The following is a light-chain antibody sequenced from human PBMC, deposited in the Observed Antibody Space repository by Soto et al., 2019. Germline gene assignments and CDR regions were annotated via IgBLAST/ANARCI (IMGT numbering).Light chain of an antibody. CDR3: SSYTRSTTLNVL. V-gene: IGLV2-14*01. Sequence: QSALTQPASVSGSPGQSITISCTGTSSDVGGYNYVSWYQQHPGKAPKLMIYEVSNRPSGVSNRFSGSKSGNTASLTISGLQAEDEADYYCSSYTRSTTLNVLFGGGTKLTVL. CDR2: EVS. J-gene: IGLJ2*01. CDR1: SSDVGGYNY.